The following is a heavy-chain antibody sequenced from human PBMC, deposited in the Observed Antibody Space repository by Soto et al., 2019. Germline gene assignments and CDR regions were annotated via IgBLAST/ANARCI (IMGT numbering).Heavy chain of an antibody. V-gene: IGHV1-18*04. CDR2: ISAYNGNT. Sequence: VAVKVSCKASGYTFTSYGISWVRQAPGQGLEWMGWISAYNGNTNYAQKLQGRVTMTTDTSTSTAYMELRSLRSDDTAVYYCARDLSIETGKCGSGSYLYYYYYGMDVWGQGTTVTVSS. CDR1: GYTFTSYG. CDR3: ARDLSIETGKCGSGSYLYYYYYGMDV. D-gene: IGHD3-10*01. J-gene: IGHJ6*02.